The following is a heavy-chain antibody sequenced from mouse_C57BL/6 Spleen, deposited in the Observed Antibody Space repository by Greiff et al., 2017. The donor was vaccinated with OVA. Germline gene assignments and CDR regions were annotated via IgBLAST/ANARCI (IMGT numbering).Heavy chain of an antibody. CDR3: ARWGYDGYYVSY. CDR2: INPNNGGT. V-gene: IGHV1-26*01. D-gene: IGHD2-3*01. J-gene: IGHJ3*01. Sequence: VQLKQSGPELVKPGASVKISCKASGYTFTDYYMNWVKQSHGKSLEWIGDINPNNGGTSYNQKFKGKATLTVDKSSSTAYMELRSLTSEDSAVYYCARWGYDGYYVSYWGQGTLVTVSA. CDR1: GYTFTDYY.